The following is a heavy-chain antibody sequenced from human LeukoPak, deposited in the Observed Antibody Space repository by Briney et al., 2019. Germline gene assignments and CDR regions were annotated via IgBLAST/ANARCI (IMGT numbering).Heavy chain of an antibody. V-gene: IGHV4-59*01. D-gene: IGHD3-10*01. Sequence: SETLSLTCTVSGGSISSYYWSWIRQPPGKGLEWIGYIYYSGSTNYNPSLKSRVTISVDTSKNQFSLKLSSVTAADTAVYYCATLYGSGSPPASDYYYYYMDVWGKGTTVTVSS. CDR2: IYYSGST. CDR1: GGSISSYY. J-gene: IGHJ6*03. CDR3: ATLYGSGSPPASDYYYYYMDV.